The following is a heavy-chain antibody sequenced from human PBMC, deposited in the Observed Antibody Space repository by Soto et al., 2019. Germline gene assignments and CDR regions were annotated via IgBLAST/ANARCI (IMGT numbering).Heavy chain of an antibody. CDR2: IFYAGNT. V-gene: IGHV4-39*01. J-gene: IGHJ5*02. D-gene: IGHD6-13*01. CDR3: ARQAAAPGIDLWFDP. Sequence: TSETLSLTCNVSGGSISSSRSYWAWFRQPPGKELEWIANIFYAGNTYYNPSLKSRVTVSVDTSKNQFSLKLHSVTAADTAVYYCARQAAAPGIDLWFDPWGQGTLVTVSS. CDR1: GGSISSSRSY.